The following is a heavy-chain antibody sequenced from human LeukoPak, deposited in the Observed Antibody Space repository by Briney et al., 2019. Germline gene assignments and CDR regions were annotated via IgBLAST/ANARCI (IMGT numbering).Heavy chain of an antibody. CDR1: GFAFSSFA. D-gene: IGHD6-13*01. CDR3: AKGISTGWSIKYFFDY. V-gene: IGHV3-30*04. CDR2: ISYDGITE. J-gene: IGHJ4*02. Sequence: GGSLRLSCAASGFAFSSFAMHWVRQAPGKGLEWVSLISYDGITEDYSDSVKGRFTISRDNFKNTLFLQMNSLRDEDTAVYYCAKGISTGWSIKYFFDYWGQGTLVTVSS.